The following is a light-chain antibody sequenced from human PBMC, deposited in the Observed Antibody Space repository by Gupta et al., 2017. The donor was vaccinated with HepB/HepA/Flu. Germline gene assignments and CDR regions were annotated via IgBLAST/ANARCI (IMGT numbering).Light chain of an antibody. CDR3: QAWDSTTVI. CDR2: EDN. V-gene: IGLV3-1*01. J-gene: IGLJ2*01. Sequence: QQKPCQSPVLVIFEDNKRPSGIPERFSGSNSRNTATLTISGTQTIDEADYYCQAWDSTTVIFGGGTRLSVL.